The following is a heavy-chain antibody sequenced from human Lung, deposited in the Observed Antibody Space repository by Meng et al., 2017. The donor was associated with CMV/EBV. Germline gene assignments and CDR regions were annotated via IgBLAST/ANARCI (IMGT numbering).Heavy chain of an antibody. CDR1: DGFTTSDDYY. CDR2: IHYSGTT. D-gene: IGHD5-12*01. J-gene: IGHJ4*02. Sequence: QVQPQESGPGLVTPSQTLSLTCTVSDGFTTSDDYYWSWIRQPPGKGLEWIGYIHYSGTTYYNPSLKSRIAISLDTSKNQFSLNLNSVTAADAAVYYCARDSPGGYGYFDSWGQGTLVTVSS. V-gene: IGHV4-30-4*01. CDR3: ARDSPGGYGYFDS.